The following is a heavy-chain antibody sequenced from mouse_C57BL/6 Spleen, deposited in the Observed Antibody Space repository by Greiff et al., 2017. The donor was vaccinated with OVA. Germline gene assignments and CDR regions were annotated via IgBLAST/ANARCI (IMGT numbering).Heavy chain of an antibody. CDR3: ASRGIGTAVVAKDWYFDV. J-gene: IGHJ1*03. CDR2: INPSSGYI. D-gene: IGHD1-1*01. CDR1: GYTFTSYW. Sequence: QVQLKQSGAELAKPGASVKLSCKASGYTFTSYWMHWVKQRPGQGLEWIGYINPSSGYIKYNQKFKDKATLTADKSSSTAYMQLSSLTYEDSAVYYCASRGIGTAVVAKDWYFDVWGTGTTVTVSS. V-gene: IGHV1-7*01.